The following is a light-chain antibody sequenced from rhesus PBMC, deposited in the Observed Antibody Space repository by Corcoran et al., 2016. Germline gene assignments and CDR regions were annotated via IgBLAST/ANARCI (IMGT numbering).Light chain of an antibody. CDR1: QGISSY. J-gene: IGKJ4*01. Sequence: DIQMSQSPSSLSASVGDRVTITCRASQGISSYLNWYPQKQGKAPKLLIYKASTLQMGVPSRFRGSGSGTDYTFTSSSLQPEDVATYYCQHGYGTPLTFGGGTKVELK. V-gene: IGKV1-74*01. CDR3: QHGYGTPLT. CDR2: KAS.